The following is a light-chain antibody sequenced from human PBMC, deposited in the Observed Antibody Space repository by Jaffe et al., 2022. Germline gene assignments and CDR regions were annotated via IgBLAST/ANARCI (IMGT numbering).Light chain of an antibody. Sequence: DIQMTQSPSSLSASVGDRVTITCQASQDISNYLNWYQQKPGKAPKLLIYDASNLETGVPSRFSGSGSGTDFTFTISSLQPEDIATYYCQQYDNLLLIFTFGPGTKVDIK. CDR2: DAS. J-gene: IGKJ3*01. V-gene: IGKV1-33*01. CDR1: QDISNY. CDR3: QQYDNLLLIFT.